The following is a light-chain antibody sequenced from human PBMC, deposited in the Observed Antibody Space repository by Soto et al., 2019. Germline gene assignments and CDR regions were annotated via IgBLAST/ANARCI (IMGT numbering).Light chain of an antibody. Sequence: QSVLTQPPSVSGAPGQRVTISCTGSSSNIGAGYDVHWYQQLPGTAPKLLIYGNSNRPSGVPDRFSGSKSGTSASLAITGLQAEDAADYYRQSYDSSRSVVFGGGTKLTVL. CDR2: GNS. CDR1: SSNIGAGYD. J-gene: IGLJ2*01. CDR3: QSYDSSRSVV. V-gene: IGLV1-40*01.